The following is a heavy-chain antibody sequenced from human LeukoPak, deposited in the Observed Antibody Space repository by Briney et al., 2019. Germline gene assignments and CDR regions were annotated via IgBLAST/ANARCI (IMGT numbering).Heavy chain of an antibody. Sequence: PGGSLRLSCVASGLTFSSYAMTWVRQAPGQGLEWVSGISGSGGSTYYADSVEGRFTISRDNAKNSLYLQMNSLRDEDTAVYYCARDLAVAGSFDYWGQGTLVTVSS. CDR2: ISGSGGST. V-gene: IGHV3-23*01. D-gene: IGHD6-19*01. CDR1: GLTFSSYA. CDR3: ARDLAVAGSFDY. J-gene: IGHJ4*02.